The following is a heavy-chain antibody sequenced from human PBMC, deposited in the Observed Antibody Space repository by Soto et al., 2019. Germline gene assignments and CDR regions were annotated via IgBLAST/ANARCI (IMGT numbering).Heavy chain of an antibody. CDR2: INPNSGNT. CDR1: GYTFTSYD. D-gene: IGHD3-22*01. J-gene: IGHJ6*02. V-gene: IGHV1-8*01. CDR3: ARDQFFDRSYYYGIDV. Sequence: ASVKVSCKASGYTFTSYDINWVRLATGQGLEWMGWINPNSGNTAYAQKFQGRVTMTRNTSISTAYMELSSLRSEDTAVYYCARDQFFDRSYYYGIDVWGQGTTVTVSS.